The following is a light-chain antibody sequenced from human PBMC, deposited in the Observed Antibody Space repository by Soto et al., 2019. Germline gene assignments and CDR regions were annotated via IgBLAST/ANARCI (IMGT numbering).Light chain of an antibody. J-gene: IGKJ4*01. Sequence: EIELTQSPGTLSLSPGERATLSCRASQSVSSGYLAWYQQKPGQAPRLLIYGASSRGTGIPDRFSGSGSGTDFTHTVSRLELKDFAVYYCQQYGNSVTFGGGTKVEIK. CDR1: QSVSSGY. CDR3: QQYGNSVT. CDR2: GAS. V-gene: IGKV3-20*01.